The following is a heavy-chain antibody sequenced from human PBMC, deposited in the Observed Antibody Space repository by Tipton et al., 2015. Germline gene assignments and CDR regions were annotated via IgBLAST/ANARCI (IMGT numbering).Heavy chain of an antibody. V-gene: IGHV4-61*01. D-gene: IGHD3-10*01. J-gene: IGHJ4*02. Sequence: VKPSENLSLTCTVSGGSVTSGSYYWSWIRQPPGKGLEWIGYIYYTGNTNYHASLRSRVTISLDTSKKQFSLMLTSVTAADTAVYYCARHRGVGGLADYWGRGTLVTVSS. CDR1: GGSVTSGSYY. CDR2: IYYTGNT. CDR3: ARHRGVGGLADY.